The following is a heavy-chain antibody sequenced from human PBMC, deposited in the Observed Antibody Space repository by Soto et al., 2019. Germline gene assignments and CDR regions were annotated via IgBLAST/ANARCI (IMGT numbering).Heavy chain of an antibody. CDR1: GFIFSDYG. CDR3: ATDASSSTYYFDY. J-gene: IGHJ4*02. D-gene: IGHD6-13*01. V-gene: IGHV3-30*03. Sequence: QVQLVESGGGVVQPGRSLRLSCAASGFIFSDYGMHWVRQAPGKGLEWVAIISFNGNNRYYADSVKGRFTLSRDSSKNTLYLQMNSLRAKDTAVYFCATDASSSTYYFDYWGQGTLVTVSS. CDR2: ISFNGNNR.